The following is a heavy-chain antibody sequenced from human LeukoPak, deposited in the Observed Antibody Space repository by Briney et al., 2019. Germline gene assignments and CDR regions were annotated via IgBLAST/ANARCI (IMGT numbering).Heavy chain of an antibody. V-gene: IGHV1-18*01. CDR3: AKAPYYYDSSGYYY. CDR2: ISAYNGNT. J-gene: IGHJ4*02. Sequence: GASVKVSCKASGYTFTSYGISWVRQAPGQGLEWMGWISAYNGNTNYAQKLQGRVTMTTDTSTSTAYMELRSLRSDDTAVYYCAKAPYYYDSSGYYYWGQGTLVTVSS. CDR1: GYTFTSYG. D-gene: IGHD3-22*01.